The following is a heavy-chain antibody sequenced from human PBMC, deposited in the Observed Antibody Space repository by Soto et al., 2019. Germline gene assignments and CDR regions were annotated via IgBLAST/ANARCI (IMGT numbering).Heavy chain of an antibody. CDR1: GGSISSYY. V-gene: IGHV4-59*01. CDR2: VYNSGST. D-gene: IGHD2-2*01. Sequence: QVQLQESGPGLVKPSETLSLTCNVSGGSISSYYWSWIRQPPGKGLVYIGHVYNSGSTIHSPSLKSRATISVDTSKNQFSLKLTSVTAADTAVYYCAGGSSLCWECFHHWGQGILITVSS. J-gene: IGHJ1*01. CDR3: AGGSSLCWECFHH.